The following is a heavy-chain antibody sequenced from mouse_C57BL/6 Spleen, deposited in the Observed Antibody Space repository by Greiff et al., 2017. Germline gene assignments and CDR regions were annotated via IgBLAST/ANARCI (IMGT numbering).Heavy chain of an antibody. CDR2: IYPGSGGT. CDR3: ARGGGSYFDY. CDR1: GYTFTSYW. Sequence: QVQLQQPGAELVKPGASVKMSCKASGYTFTSYWINWVKQRPGQGLEWIGDIYPGSGGTKYNEKFKGKATLTADTSPTTAYMQLSSLTSKDSAVYDCARGGGSYFDYGGQGTTLTVAS. J-gene: IGHJ2*01. V-gene: IGHV1-55*01.